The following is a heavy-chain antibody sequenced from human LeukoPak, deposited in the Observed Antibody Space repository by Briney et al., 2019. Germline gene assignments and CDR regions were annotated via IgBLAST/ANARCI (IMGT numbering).Heavy chain of an antibody. Sequence: GRSLRLSCAASGFTFDDYAMHWVRQAPGKGLEWVSGISWNSGSIGYADSMKGRFTISRDNAKNSLYLQMNSLRAEDTALYYCAKAEYSYGPYYYYGTDVWGQGTTVTVSS. J-gene: IGHJ6*02. CDR2: ISWNSGSI. CDR1: GFTFDDYA. V-gene: IGHV3-9*01. D-gene: IGHD5-18*01. CDR3: AKAEYSYGPYYYYGTDV.